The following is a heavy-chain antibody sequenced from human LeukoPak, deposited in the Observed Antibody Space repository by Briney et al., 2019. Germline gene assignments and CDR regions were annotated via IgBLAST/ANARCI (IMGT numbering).Heavy chain of an antibody. J-gene: IGHJ6*02. D-gene: IGHD1-26*01. V-gene: IGHV3-23*01. CDR1: GFTFSSYA. CDR3: AKARGSYSSLDV. Sequence: GGSLRLSCAASGFTFSSYAVSWVRQAPGKGLEWVSAISGSGGSTYYADSVKGRFTISRDNSKNTLYLQMNSLRAEDTAVYYCAKARGSYSSLDVWGQGTPVTVSS. CDR2: ISGSGGST.